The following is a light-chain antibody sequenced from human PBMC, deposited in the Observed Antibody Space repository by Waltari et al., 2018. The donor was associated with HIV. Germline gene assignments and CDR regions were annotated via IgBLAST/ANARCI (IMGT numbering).Light chain of an antibody. CDR3: CSYAGGSTFA. Sequence: QSALTQPASVSGSPGQSITISCTGTSSDVGNYNVVSWYQQHPGKAPKLMIYEVNKRPSEISDRFSGSKSGNTASLTISGLQAEDEADYYCCSYAGGSTFAFGGGTKLTVL. CDR1: SSDVGNYNV. CDR2: EVN. V-gene: IGLV2-23*02. J-gene: IGLJ2*01.